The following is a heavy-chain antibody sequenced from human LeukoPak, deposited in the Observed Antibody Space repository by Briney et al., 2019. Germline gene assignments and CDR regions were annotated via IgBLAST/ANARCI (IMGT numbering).Heavy chain of an antibody. J-gene: IGHJ5*01. Sequence: GGSLRLSCAASGFTFSNSWMTWVRQAPGKGLEWVANIKQDGSEKYYVDSVKGRFTITRDNAKNSLYLQMNSLRAEDTALYYCARDALVRGVVLPDSWGQGTLVTVSS. CDR3: ARDALVRGVVLPDS. CDR1: GFTFSNSW. CDR2: IKQDGSEK. D-gene: IGHD3-10*01. V-gene: IGHV3-7*04.